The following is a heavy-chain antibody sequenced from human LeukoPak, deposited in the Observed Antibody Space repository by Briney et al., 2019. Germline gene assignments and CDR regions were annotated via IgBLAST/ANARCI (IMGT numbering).Heavy chain of an antibody. J-gene: IGHJ4*02. CDR2: IYYSGST. CDR3: ARVQWAFDY. D-gene: IGHD2-8*01. CDR1: GGTFSSYG. Sequence: PAGTLTLTCAASGGTFSSYGLKRVRQPPGKGLEWVGYIYYSGSTNYNPSLKSRVTISVDTSKNQFSLELSSVTAADTAVYYCARVQWAFDYWGQGTLVTVSS. V-gene: IGHV4-59*01.